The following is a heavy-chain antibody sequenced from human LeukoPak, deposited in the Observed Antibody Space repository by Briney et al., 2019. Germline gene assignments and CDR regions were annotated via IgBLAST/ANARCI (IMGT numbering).Heavy chain of an antibody. V-gene: IGHV3-21*01. Sequence: GGSLRLSRAASGFTFSDYTMNWVRQAPEKGLEWVSSISSSNSYIYYADSVKGRFTISRDNAKNSLYLQINSLRAEDTAVYYCATGNGGLFDYWGQGTLVTVSS. CDR1: GFTFSDYT. CDR3: ATGNGGLFDY. J-gene: IGHJ4*02. CDR2: ISSSNSYI. D-gene: IGHD2-8*01.